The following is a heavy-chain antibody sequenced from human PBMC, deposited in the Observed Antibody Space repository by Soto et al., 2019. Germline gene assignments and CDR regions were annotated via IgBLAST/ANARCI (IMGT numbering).Heavy chain of an antibody. D-gene: IGHD3-3*01. CDR3: ARDGHYDFWSGYLPYYYYGMDV. CDR2: IIPIFGTA. J-gene: IGHJ6*02. Sequence: VASVKVSCKASGGTFSSYAISWVRQAPGQGLEWMGGIIPIFGTANYAQKFQGRVTITADKSTSTAYMELGSLRSEDTAVYYCARDGHYDFWSGYLPYYYYGMDVWGQGTTVTVSS. CDR1: GGTFSSYA. V-gene: IGHV1-69*06.